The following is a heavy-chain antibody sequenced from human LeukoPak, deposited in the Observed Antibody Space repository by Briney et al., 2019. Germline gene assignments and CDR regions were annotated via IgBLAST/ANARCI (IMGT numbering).Heavy chain of an antibody. CDR1: GFTFSNYA. D-gene: IGHD3-9*01. V-gene: IGHV3-23*01. J-gene: IGHJ4*02. CDR2: ITGSGGNT. CDR3: AKWGDYDVLTGYYVFDY. Sequence: SGGSLRLSCAASGFTFSNYAMSWVPQAPGKGLEWVSAITGSGGNTYYADSVKGRFTISRDDSKNTVFLQMNSLRAEDTAVYYCAKWGDYDVLTGYYVFDYWGQGTLVTVSS.